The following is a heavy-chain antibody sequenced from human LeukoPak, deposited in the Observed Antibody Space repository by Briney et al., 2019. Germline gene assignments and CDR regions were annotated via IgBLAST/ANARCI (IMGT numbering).Heavy chain of an antibody. CDR1: GGSFSGYY. CDR3: ARETTVTTGAFDI. V-gene: IGHV4-34*01. J-gene: IGHJ3*02. Sequence: SETLSLTCAVYGGSFSGYYWSWVRQPPGKGLEWIGEINHSGSTNYNPSLKSRVTISVDTSKNQFSLKLSSVTAADTAVYYCARETTVTTGAFDIWGQGTMVTVSS. D-gene: IGHD4-17*01. CDR2: INHSGST.